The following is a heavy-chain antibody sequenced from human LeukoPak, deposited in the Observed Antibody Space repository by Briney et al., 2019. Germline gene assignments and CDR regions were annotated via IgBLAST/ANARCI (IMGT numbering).Heavy chain of an antibody. Sequence: SETLSLTCTVSGYSISSGYNWGWIRQPPGKGLQWTGSIDHSGSTYYNPSLKSRVTISVDTSKNQFSLKLSSVTAADTAVYYCARGSYPNYYYYHMDVWGKGTTVTISS. CDR3: ARGSYPNYYYYHMDV. CDR1: GYSISSGYN. J-gene: IGHJ6*03. CDR2: IDHSGST. D-gene: IGHD3-10*01. V-gene: IGHV4-38-2*02.